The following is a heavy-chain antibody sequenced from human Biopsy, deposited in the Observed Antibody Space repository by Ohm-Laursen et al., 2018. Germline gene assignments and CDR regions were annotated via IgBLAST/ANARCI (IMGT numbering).Heavy chain of an antibody. D-gene: IGHD1-26*01. V-gene: IGHV3-23*01. CDR3: ARPNLREWELHNAFDI. J-gene: IGHJ3*02. CDR2: ISGSGATL. Sequence: SLRLSCAAPGFTFSNYAMSWVRQAPGKGLEWLSTISGSGATLYYADSVKGRFTISRDNSKNTLYLQMNSLRAEDTAVYYCARPNLREWELHNAFDIWGQGTMVTVSS. CDR1: GFTFSNYA.